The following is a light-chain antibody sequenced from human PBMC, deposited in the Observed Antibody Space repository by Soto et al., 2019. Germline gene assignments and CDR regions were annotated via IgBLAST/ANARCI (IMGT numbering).Light chain of an antibody. CDR1: SSDVGGYNY. J-gene: IGLJ2*01. V-gene: IGLV2-14*01. CDR3: SSYASRSTLVL. Sequence: QSALTQPASVSGSPGQSITISCTGTSSDVGGYNYVSWYQQHPGKAPKLMIYDVNNRPSGVSNRFSGSKSGNTASLTISGLQAEDEADYYCSSYASRSTLVLFGGGTKVTVL. CDR2: DVN.